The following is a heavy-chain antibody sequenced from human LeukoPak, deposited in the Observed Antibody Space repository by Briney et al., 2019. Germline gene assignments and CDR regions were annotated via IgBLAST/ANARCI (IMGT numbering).Heavy chain of an antibody. CDR3: ARNYYASGSYYSHFDY. Sequence: SETLSLTCAVYGGSFSGYYWSWIRQPPGKGLEWIGEINHSGSTNYNPSLKSRVTISVDTSKNQFSLQLKSVTPEDTAVYYCARNYYASGSYYSHFDYWGQGTLVTVSS. CDR2: INHSGST. D-gene: IGHD3-10*01. V-gene: IGHV4-34*01. CDR1: GGSFSGYY. J-gene: IGHJ4*02.